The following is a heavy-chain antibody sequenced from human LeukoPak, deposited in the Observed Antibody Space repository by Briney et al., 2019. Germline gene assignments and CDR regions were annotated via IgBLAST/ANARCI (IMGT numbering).Heavy chain of an antibody. Sequence: GGSLRLSCVVSGFTFSSYGMHWVRQAPGKGLEWVAVIWYDGGKEYYIDSVKGRFTISRDNSKNTLYLQMNSLRAEDTAVYYCARGSGYYPLFDYWGQGTLVTVSS. CDR3: ARGSGYYPLFDY. J-gene: IGHJ4*02. CDR2: IWYDGGKE. D-gene: IGHD3-22*01. V-gene: IGHV3-33*01. CDR1: GFTFSSYG.